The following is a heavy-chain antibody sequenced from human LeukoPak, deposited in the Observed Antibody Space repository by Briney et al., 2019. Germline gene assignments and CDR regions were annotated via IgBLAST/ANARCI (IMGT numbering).Heavy chain of an antibody. J-gene: IGHJ6*03. CDR1: GFTFSSYS. V-gene: IGHV3-48*01. CDR2: INNIGSAI. D-gene: IGHD3-10*01. CDR3: ARDYYYGSGTRGYYYMDA. Sequence: GGSLRLSCAASGFTFSSYSMNWVRQAPGKGLEWVSYINNIGSAIYYADSVKGRFTISRDNAKNSLYLQMNSLRAEDTAVYYCARDYYYGSGTRGYYYMDAWGKGTTVTVSS.